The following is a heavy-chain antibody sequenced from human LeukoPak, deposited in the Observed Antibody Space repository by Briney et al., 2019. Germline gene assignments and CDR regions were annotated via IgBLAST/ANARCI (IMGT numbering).Heavy chain of an antibody. J-gene: IGHJ5*02. V-gene: IGHV4-59*08. CDR2: IYYSGST. CDR3: ARGGGYCSSTSCYNWFDP. Sequence: SETLSLACTVSGGSISSYYWSWIRQPPGKGLEWIGYIYYSGSTNYNPSLKSRVTISVDTSKNQFSLKLSSVTAADTAVYYCARGGGYCSSTSCYNWFDPWGQGTLVTVSS. D-gene: IGHD2-2*01. CDR1: GGSISSYY.